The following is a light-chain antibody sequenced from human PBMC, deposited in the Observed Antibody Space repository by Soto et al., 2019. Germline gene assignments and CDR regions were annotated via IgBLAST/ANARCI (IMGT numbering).Light chain of an antibody. CDR1: QTISSW. CDR2: KAS. J-gene: IGKJ1*01. Sequence: DIQMTQSPSTLSGSVGDRVTITCRASQTISSWLAWYQQKPGKAPKLLIYKASTLKSGVPSRFSGSGSGTEFTLTISSLQPDDFAVYWCQQYDSSPRTFGQGTKVDIK. V-gene: IGKV1-5*03. CDR3: QQYDSSPRT.